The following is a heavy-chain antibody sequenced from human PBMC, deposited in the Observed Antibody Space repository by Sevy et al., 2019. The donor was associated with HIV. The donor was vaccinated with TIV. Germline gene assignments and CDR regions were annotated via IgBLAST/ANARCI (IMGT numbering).Heavy chain of an antibody. J-gene: IGHJ4*02. D-gene: IGHD3-10*01. V-gene: IGHV4-59*01. CDR3: ARGATTLWFGELSY. CDR2: IYYSGST. Sequence: SETLSLTCTVSGGSISSYYWSWIQQPPGKGLEWIGYIYYSGSTNYNPSLKSRVTISVDTSKNQFSLKLSSVTAADTAVYYCARGATTLWFGELSYWGQGTLVTVSS. CDR1: GGSISSYY.